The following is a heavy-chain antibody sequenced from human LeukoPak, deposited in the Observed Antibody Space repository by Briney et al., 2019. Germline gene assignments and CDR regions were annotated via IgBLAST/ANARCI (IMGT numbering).Heavy chain of an antibody. CDR3: ARATTVTTIFDY. V-gene: IGHV3-53*01. D-gene: IGHD4-17*01. J-gene: IGHJ4*02. Sequence: GGSLRLSCAASGFTVSSNYMSWVRQAPGKGLEWVSIIQSSGYTSYADSVKGRFTIFRDNSENTLYLQMNSLRADDTAVYYCARATTVTTIFDYWGQGTLVTVSS. CDR1: GFTVSSNY. CDR2: IQSSGYT.